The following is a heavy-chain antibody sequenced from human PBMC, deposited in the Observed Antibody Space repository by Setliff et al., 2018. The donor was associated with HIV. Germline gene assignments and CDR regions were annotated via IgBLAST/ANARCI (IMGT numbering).Heavy chain of an antibody. J-gene: IGHJ3*01. D-gene: IGHD4-17*01. Sequence: PSETLSLTCAVYGGSFSGYYWNWIRQPPGKGLEWIGEINHSGTTNYNPSLKSRVTISVDTSKHQFSLKLSSVTAADTAVYYCARVQMAYAAFDVWGQGKMVTV. V-gene: IGHV4-34*01. CDR3: ARVQMAYAAFDV. CDR1: GGSFSGYY. CDR2: INHSGTT.